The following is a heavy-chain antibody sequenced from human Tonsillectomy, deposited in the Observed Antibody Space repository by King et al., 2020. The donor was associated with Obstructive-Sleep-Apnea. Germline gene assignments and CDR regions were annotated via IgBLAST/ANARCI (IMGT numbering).Heavy chain of an antibody. CDR3: AREAVRTVWFGAVEGPLYNWFDP. D-gene: IGHD3-10*01. V-gene: IGHV1-46*01. CDR1: GYTFTSYY. J-gene: IGHJ5*02. Sequence: QLVQSGAEVKKPGASVKVSCKASGYTFTSYYMHWVRQAPGQGLEWMGIINPSGGSTRYARNFQGRVTMTRDTSTSRVSIELSSRRPEDKAVYYCAREAVRTVWFGAVEGPLYNWFDPWGQGTLGTVSS. CDR2: INPSGGST.